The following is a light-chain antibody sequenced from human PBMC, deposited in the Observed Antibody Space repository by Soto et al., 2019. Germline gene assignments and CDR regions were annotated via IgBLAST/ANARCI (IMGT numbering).Light chain of an antibody. V-gene: IGKV1-5*01. CDR2: DAS. Sequence: DIQMTQSPSTLSASVGDRVTITCRASQSIRGWVAWYQQKPGKAPNLLIYDASRLKSGVPSRFSGRGSGTEFTLTITSLQPDDFATYYCHQYNSFSPWTFGQGTKVEVK. CDR3: HQYNSFSPWT. CDR1: QSIRGW. J-gene: IGKJ1*01.